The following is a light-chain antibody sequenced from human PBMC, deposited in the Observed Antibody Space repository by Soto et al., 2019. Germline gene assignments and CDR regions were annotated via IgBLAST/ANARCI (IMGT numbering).Light chain of an antibody. V-gene: IGLV1-40*01. CDR2: DNT. Sequence: QSELTQPPSVSGAPGRRVTISCTGSSSNIGAGYAVHWYQQLPGTAPKLLIYDNTNRPSGVPDRFSASKSATSASLAITGLQAEDEADYYCQSYDSSDKLIFGGGTQLTVL. CDR3: QSYDSSDKLI. CDR1: SSNIGAGYA. J-gene: IGLJ7*01.